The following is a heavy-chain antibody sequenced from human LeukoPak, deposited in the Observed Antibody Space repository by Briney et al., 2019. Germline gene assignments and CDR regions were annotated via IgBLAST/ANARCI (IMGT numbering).Heavy chain of an antibody. CDR2: IKEDGTET. D-gene: IGHD5-24*01. CDR1: GVTVSTNY. CDR3: AKEGRSLQTY. J-gene: IGHJ4*02. Sequence: GGSLRLSCAVSGVTVSTNYMGWVRQAPGKGLEWVANIKEDGTETYYVDSVKGRFTISRDNAKNSLYLQMNSLRVEDTAVYYCAKEGRSLQTYWGQGTLVTVSS. V-gene: IGHV3-7*03.